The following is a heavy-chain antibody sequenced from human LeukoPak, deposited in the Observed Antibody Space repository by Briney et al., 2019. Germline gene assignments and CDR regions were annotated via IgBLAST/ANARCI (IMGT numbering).Heavy chain of an antibody. J-gene: IGHJ6*03. D-gene: IGHD2-21*01. CDR1: GFTFSSYW. CDR2: INSDESST. Sequence: GGSLRLSCAASGFTFSSYWMHWVRQAPGKGLVWVSRINSDESSTIYADSVKGRFTISRDNAKNTLYLQMNSLRAEDTAVYYCARWGDSYYYYMDVRGKGTTVTVSS. V-gene: IGHV3-74*01. CDR3: ARWGDSYYYYMDV.